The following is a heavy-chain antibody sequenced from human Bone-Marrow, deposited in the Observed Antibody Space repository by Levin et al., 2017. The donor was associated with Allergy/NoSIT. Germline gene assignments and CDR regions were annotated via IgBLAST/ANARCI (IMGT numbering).Heavy chain of an antibody. J-gene: IGHJ5*02. Sequence: PGESLKISCKASGYTFTSYGISWVRQAPGQGLEWMGWISAYNGNTNYAQKLQGRVTMTTDTSTSTAYMELRSLRSDDTAVYYCARAATGGYQLLYRWFDPWGQGTLVTVSS. CDR2: ISAYNGNT. CDR3: ARAATGGYQLLYRWFDP. CDR1: GYTFTSYG. D-gene: IGHD2-2*02. V-gene: IGHV1-18*01.